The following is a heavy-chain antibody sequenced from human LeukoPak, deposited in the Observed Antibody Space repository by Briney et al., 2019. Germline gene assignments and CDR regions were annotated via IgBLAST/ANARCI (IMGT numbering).Heavy chain of an antibody. J-gene: IGHJ4*02. CDR2: MNTKTGVTT. Sequence: GASVKVSCKTSGYTFTDFYMHWVRQAPGQGLEWMGCMNTKTGVTTNYAQKFQGRLTMTRDTSINTAYMELSSLMSDDTAVYFCARVDWNYWGQGTLVTVSS. CDR3: ARVDWNY. V-gene: IGHV1-2*02. D-gene: IGHD2-21*01. CDR1: GYTFTDFY.